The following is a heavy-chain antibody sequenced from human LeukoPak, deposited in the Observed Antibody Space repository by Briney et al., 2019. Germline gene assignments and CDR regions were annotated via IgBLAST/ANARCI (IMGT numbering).Heavy chain of an antibody. J-gene: IGHJ6*02. D-gene: IGHD6-19*01. CDR1: GGSFSGYY. CDR3: ARMWESCGWYGTYYYGMDV. CDR2: INHSGST. V-gene: IGHV4-34*01. Sequence: SETLSLTCAVYGGSFSGYYWSWIRQPPGKGLEWIGEINHSGSTNYNPSLKSRVTISADTSKNQFSLKLSSVTAADTAVYYCARMWESCGWYGTYYYGMDVWGQGTTVTVSS.